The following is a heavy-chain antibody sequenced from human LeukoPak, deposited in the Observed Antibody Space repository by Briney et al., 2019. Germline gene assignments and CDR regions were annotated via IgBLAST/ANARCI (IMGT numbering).Heavy chain of an antibody. CDR3: ARASHYYDSSGYSSADGARSDY. D-gene: IGHD3-22*01. V-gene: IGHV4-34*01. CDR2: INHSGST. Sequence: SETLSLTCAVYGGSFSGYYWSWIRQPPGEGLEWIGEINHSGSTNYNPSLKSRVTISVDTSKNQFSLKLSSVTAADTAVYYCARASHYYDSSGYSSADGARSDYWGQGTLVTVSS. CDR1: GGSFSGYY. J-gene: IGHJ4*02.